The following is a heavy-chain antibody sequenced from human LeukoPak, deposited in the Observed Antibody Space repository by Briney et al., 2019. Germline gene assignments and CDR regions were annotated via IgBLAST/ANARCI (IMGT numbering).Heavy chain of an antibody. V-gene: IGHV4-34*01. CDR3: ARDLYSSRTNDAFVI. D-gene: IGHD6-13*01. CDR2: SNHSGNT. CDR1: GGSFSGDY. Sequence: PSETLSLTCAVYGGSFSGDYWSWIRQPPGKGLEWIGESNHSGNTNYNPSLKSRVTISVDTSKNQFSLKLSSVTAADTAVYYCARDLYSSRTNDAFVIWGQGTMVTVSS. J-gene: IGHJ3*02.